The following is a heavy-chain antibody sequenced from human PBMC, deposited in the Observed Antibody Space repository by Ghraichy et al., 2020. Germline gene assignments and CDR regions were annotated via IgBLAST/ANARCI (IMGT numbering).Heavy chain of an antibody. CDR3: AREIVVVTSPDAFDI. D-gene: IGHD2-21*02. V-gene: IGHV1-69*04. Sequence: SVKVSCKASGGTFSSYTISWVRQAPGQGLEWMGRIIPILGIANYAQTFQGRVTITADKSTSTAYMELSSLRSEDTAVYYCAREIVVVTSPDAFDIWGQGTMVTVSS. J-gene: IGHJ3*02. CDR2: IIPILGIA. CDR1: GGTFSSYT.